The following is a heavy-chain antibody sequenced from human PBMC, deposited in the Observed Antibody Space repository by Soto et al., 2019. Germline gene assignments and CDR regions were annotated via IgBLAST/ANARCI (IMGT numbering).Heavy chain of an antibody. Sequence: PGGSLRLSCAASGFNFRAYGMHWVRQAPGKGLEWVAVISSDESKKYYVDSLKGRFTISRDNSKSTLYLQTNSLRPDDTAVYYCAKGSSSVYYYYYGMDVWGQGTTVTGSS. CDR2: ISSDESKK. CDR3: AKGSSSVYYYYYGMDV. J-gene: IGHJ6*02. CDR1: GFNFRAYG. V-gene: IGHV3-30*18. D-gene: IGHD2-2*01.